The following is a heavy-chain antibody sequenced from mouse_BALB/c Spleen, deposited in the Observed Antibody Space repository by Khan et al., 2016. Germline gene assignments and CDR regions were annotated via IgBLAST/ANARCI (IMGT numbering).Heavy chain of an antibody. Sequence: VQLQESGPGLVQPSQSLSITCTVTGFSLTSYSIHWVRQSSGKCLEWLGVIWSGGSTDYNAAFISILSISKDTSQSQVFFKMNSLQANDTAIYYCDRGGILYFDYWGQGTTLTVSS. V-gene: IGHV2-2*02. CDR3: DRGGILYFDY. CDR2: IWSGGST. J-gene: IGHJ2*01. CDR1: GFSLTSYS.